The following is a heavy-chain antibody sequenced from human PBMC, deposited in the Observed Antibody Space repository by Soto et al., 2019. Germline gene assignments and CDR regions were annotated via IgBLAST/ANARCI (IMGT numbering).Heavy chain of an antibody. D-gene: IGHD1-1*01. V-gene: IGHV3-30*18. CDR1: GFTFSTYG. J-gene: IGHJ4*02. CDR2: ISYDGNVA. Sequence: QVQLVESGGGVVQPGRSLRLSCAAYGFTFSTYGMHWIRQAPGKGLEWVIVISYDGNVAYYEDSVKGRFTISRDNSKNPLYLQMNILRTEDTAMYYCVKEGPITNWYFDYWGQGTLVTVSS. CDR3: VKEGPITNWYFDY.